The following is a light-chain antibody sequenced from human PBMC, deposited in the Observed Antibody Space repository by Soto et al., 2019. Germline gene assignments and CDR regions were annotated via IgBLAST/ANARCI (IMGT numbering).Light chain of an antibody. Sequence: EIVLTQSPATLSLSPGQRATLSCRASQSLGSSLVWYQQKPGQAPRLLIYDASKRVTGIPDRFSGSGSGTDFTLTISSLQPADFVIYYCQQRISWPLSFGGGTKLEIK. V-gene: IGKV3-11*01. CDR1: QSLGSS. CDR2: DAS. J-gene: IGKJ4*01. CDR3: QQRISWPLS.